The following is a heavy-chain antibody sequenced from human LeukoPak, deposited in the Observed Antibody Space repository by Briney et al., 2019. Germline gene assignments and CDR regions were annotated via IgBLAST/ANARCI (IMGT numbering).Heavy chain of an antibody. Sequence: QPGGSLRLSCAASGFTFSSYWMSWVRQAPGKGLEWVANIKQDGSEKYYVDSVKGRFTISRDNAKNSLYLQMNSLRAEDTAVYYCARDPRDYYYGMDVWGQGTTVTVSS. J-gene: IGHJ6*02. CDR3: ARDPRDYYYGMDV. CDR2: IKQDGSEK. V-gene: IGHV3-7*04. CDR1: GFTFSSYW.